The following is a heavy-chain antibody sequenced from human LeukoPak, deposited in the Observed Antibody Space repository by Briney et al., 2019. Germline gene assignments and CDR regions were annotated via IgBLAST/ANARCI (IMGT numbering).Heavy chain of an antibody. CDR2: IYYSGST. V-gene: IGHV4-39*07. Sequence: SETLSLTCTVSGGSISSSSYYWGWIRQPPGKGLEWIGSIYYSGSTYYNPSLKSRVTISVDTSKNQFSLKLSSVTAADTAVYYCARRGRWTGTFDYWGQGTLVTVSS. J-gene: IGHJ4*02. CDR1: GGSISSSSYY. D-gene: IGHD1-1*01. CDR3: ARRGRWTGTFDY.